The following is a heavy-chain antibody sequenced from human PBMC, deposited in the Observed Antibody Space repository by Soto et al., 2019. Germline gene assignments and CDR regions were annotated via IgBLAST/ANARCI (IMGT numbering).Heavy chain of an antibody. J-gene: IGHJ6*03. Sequence: SETLSLTCSFSGDSVTSHYLTWIRQSPEKGLEWIGYMHYTGFSHYNPSLKSRLTISVDKSKNQFSLKLTSVTAADTAVYYCARGRLGYCICGSCYSNYYYMDVWGKGTTVTVSS. CDR1: GDSVTSHY. CDR3: ARGRLGYCICGSCYSNYYYMDV. CDR2: MHYTGFS. D-gene: IGHD2-15*01. V-gene: IGHV4-59*02.